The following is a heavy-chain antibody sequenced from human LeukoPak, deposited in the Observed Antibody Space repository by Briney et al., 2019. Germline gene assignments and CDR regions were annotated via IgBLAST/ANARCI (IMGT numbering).Heavy chain of an antibody. Sequence: GGSLRLSCAASGFTFSSYAMHWVRQAPGKGLEWVAVISYDGGNKYYADSVKGRFTISRDNSKNTLYLQMNSRRAEDTAVYYCARGSGLRYFDWLLLGYWGQGTLVTVSS. CDR1: GFTFSSYA. D-gene: IGHD3-9*01. V-gene: IGHV3-30*04. J-gene: IGHJ4*02. CDR2: ISYDGGNK. CDR3: ARGSGLRYFDWLLLGY.